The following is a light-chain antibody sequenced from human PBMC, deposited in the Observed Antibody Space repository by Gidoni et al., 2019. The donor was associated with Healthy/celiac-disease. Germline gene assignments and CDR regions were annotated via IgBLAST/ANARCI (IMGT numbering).Light chain of an antibody. V-gene: IGKV3-20*01. J-gene: IGKJ2*01. CDR2: GAS. CDR1: QSVSSSY. CDR3: QQYGSSPPGYT. Sequence: EIVLTQSPGTLSLSTGERATLSCRASQSVSSSYLAWYQQKPGQAPRLLIYGASSRATGIPDRFSCSGSGTDFTLTISRLEPEDFAVYYCQQYGSSPPGYTFXXXTKLEIK.